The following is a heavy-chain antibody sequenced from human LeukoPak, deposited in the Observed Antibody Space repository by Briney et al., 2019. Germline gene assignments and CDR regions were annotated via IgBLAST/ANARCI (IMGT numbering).Heavy chain of an antibody. V-gene: IGHV3-7*01. CDR1: GFTFRKYW. J-gene: IGHJ4*02. Sequence: PGGSLRLSCAASGFTFRKYWMSWVREAPGKGLEWVANINQDGSEKYYVDSVKGRFTISRDNAKNSLYLQMNSLRAEDTAIYYCASPFAYWGQGILVPVSS. CDR3: ASPFAY. CDR2: INQDGSEK.